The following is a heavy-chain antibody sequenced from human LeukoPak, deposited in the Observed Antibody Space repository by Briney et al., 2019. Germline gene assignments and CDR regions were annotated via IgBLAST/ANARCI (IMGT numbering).Heavy chain of an antibody. CDR2: INHSGYT. CDR1: GAPFSNYY. CDR3: TRAVAGHPD. Sequence: SETLSLTCAVSGAPFSNYYWSWVRQSPRQGLEWIGEINHSGYTNYNPSLKSRVTMSIDTSKNQFSLILTSVTGADAGVYYCTRAVAGHPDWGQGTLVTVSS. D-gene: IGHD6-19*01. J-gene: IGHJ4*02. V-gene: IGHV4-34*01.